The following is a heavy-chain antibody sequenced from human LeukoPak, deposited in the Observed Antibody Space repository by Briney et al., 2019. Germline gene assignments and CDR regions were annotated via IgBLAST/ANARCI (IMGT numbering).Heavy chain of an antibody. CDR3: ARVMAPPYYYYYYMDV. D-gene: IGHD3-10*01. CDR2: IYYSGST. CDR1: GGSISSGGYS. J-gene: IGHJ6*03. Sequence: PSETLSLTCAVSGGSISSGGYSWSWIRQPPGKGLEWIGYIYYSGSTNYNPSLKSRVTISVDTSKNQFSLKLSSVTAADTAVYYCARVMAPPYYYYYYMDVWGKGTTVTVSS. V-gene: IGHV4-61*08.